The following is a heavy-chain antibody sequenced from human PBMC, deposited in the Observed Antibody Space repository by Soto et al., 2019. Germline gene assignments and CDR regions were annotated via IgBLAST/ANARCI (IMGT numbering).Heavy chain of an antibody. Sequence: QVQLVESGGGVVQPGRSLRLSCAASGFTFSSYGMHWVRQAPGKGLEWVAVIWYDGSNKYYADSVKGRFTISRDNSKNTLYLQMNSLRAEDTAVYYCAREDGPAATPFDYWGLGTLVTVSS. V-gene: IGHV3-33*01. CDR1: GFTFSSYG. CDR2: IWYDGSNK. J-gene: IGHJ4*02. CDR3: AREDGPAATPFDY. D-gene: IGHD2-2*01.